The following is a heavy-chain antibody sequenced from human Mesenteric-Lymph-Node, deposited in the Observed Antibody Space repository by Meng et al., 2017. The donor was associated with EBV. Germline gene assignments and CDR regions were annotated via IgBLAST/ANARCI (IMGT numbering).Heavy chain of an antibody. CDR2: INHSGGT. CDR3: ARGQWTRPRISRGSGSSYFDY. V-gene: IGHV4-34*01. CDR1: GASFSGYY. D-gene: IGHD3-10*01. Sequence: QVQLQQWGAGLLKPSVXLSLIFAVCGASFSGYYWSWIRQSPGKGLEWIGEINHSGGTNQNPSLKSRVTISVDTSKNQFSLKLSSVTAADTAVYYCARGQWTRPRISRGSGSSYFDYWGQGTLVTVSS. J-gene: IGHJ4*02.